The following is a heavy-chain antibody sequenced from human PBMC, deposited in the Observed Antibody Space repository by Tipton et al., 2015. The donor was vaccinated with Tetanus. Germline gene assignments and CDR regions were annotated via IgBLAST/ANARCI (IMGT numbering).Heavy chain of an antibody. CDR2: IYHSGTT. D-gene: IGHD3-10*01. V-gene: IGHV4-4*02. CDR3: ARADYNLSRKGPFDS. Sequence: TLSLTCAVSGGSIRSSNWWSWVRQTPGKGLEWIGEIYHSGTTNYNPSLKSRVTMSVDNSKNQFSLKLNSVTAADTAVYYCARADYNLSRKGPFDSWGQGTLVLVSS. J-gene: IGHJ4*02. CDR1: GGSIRSSNW.